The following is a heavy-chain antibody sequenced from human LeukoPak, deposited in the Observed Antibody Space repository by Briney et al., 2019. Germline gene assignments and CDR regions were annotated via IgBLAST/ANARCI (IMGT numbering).Heavy chain of an antibody. CDR1: GGSFSGYY. CDR3: ARGGIYYYDSSGQFDY. D-gene: IGHD3-22*01. J-gene: IGHJ4*02. CDR2: INHSGST. Sequence: SETLSLTCAVYGGSFSGYYWSWIRQPPGKGLEWIGEINHSGSTNYNPSLKSRVTISVDTSKNQFSLKLSSVTAADTAVYYCARGGIYYYDSSGQFDYWGQGTLVTVSS. V-gene: IGHV4-34*01.